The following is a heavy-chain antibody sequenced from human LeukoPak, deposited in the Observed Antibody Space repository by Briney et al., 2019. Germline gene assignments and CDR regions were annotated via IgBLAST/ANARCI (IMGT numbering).Heavy chain of an antibody. D-gene: IGHD3-10*01. CDR1: GFTFSSYA. V-gene: IGHV3-23*01. CDR2: ISGSGGST. CDR3: AKRPGYYYYGSGPIFDY. Sequence: GGSLRLSCAASGFTFSSYAMSWVRQAPGKGLEWVSEISGSGGSTYYADSVKGRFTISRDNSKNTLYLQMNSLRAEDTAVYYCAKRPGYYYYGSGPIFDYWGQGTLVTVSS. J-gene: IGHJ4*02.